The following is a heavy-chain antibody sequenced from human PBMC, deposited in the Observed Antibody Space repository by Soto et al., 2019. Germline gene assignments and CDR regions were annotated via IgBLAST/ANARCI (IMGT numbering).Heavy chain of an antibody. J-gene: IGHJ5*02. V-gene: IGHV3-21*01. CDR1: GFNFSNYG. CDR3: ARSDCTSTSCYVVRFDP. CDR2: ISSSRSYI. Sequence: EVQVVESGGGLVKPGGSLRLSCAASGFNFSNYGMNWVRQAPGKGLEWVSSISSSRSYISYADSVKGRFTISRDNAKNSVYLQMNSLRAEDTAVYYCARSDCTSTSCYVVRFDPWGQGTLVTVSS. D-gene: IGHD2-2*01.